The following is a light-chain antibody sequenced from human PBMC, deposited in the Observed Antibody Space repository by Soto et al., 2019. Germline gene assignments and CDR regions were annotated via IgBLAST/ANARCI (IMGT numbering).Light chain of an antibody. V-gene: IGLV1-51*01. J-gene: IGLJ1*01. CDR3: GTWDSSLSAYV. Sequence: QSVLTQPPSVSAAPGQKVTISCSGSSSNIGSNYISWYQHLPGTAPKLLIYDTNSRPSGIPDRFSGSKSGTSATLGITGLQTGDEADYYCGTWDSSLSAYVFGTGTKVTVL. CDR1: SSNIGSNY. CDR2: DTN.